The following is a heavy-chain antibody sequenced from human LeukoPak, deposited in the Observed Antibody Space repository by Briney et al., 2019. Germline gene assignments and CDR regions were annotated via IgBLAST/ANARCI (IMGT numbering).Heavy chain of an antibody. Sequence: SETLSLTCTVSGGSISSYYWSWIRQPPGKGLXXSGCIYYSGSTNYSPSLKSRVTISVDTSKNQFSLKLSSVTAADTAVYYCARQGYSAYEILDYWGQGTLVTVSS. D-gene: IGHD5-12*01. V-gene: IGHV4-59*08. J-gene: IGHJ4*02. CDR2: IYYSGST. CDR3: ARQGYSAYEILDY. CDR1: GGSISSYY.